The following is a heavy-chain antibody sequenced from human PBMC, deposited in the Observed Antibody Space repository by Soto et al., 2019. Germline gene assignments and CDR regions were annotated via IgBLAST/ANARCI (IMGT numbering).Heavy chain of an antibody. Sequence: SETLSLTCTVSGGSINSGSYYWGWIRQPPGKGLEWIGSIYSSGSTYYNQSLKSRVTISVDTSKNQFSLKLSSVTAADTAVYYCARPGVSLYYFDYWGQGTLVTVSS. D-gene: IGHD6-13*01. V-gene: IGHV4-39*01. CDR2: IYSSGST. CDR3: ARPGVSLYYFDY. CDR1: GGSINSGSYY. J-gene: IGHJ4*02.